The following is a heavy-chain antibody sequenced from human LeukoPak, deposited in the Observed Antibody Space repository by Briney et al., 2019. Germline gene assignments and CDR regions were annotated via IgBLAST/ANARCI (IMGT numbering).Heavy chain of an antibody. J-gene: IGHJ6*02. Sequence: ASETLSLTCNVSGGSINSFYWSWLRQPPGKGVEWFGYIYHTGSTKYNPSLKSRVTISVDTSKNQFSLKLNSVSAADTAVYYCARHDYGGNSGHYYYGMDAWGQGTTVTVSS. CDR2: IYHTGST. CDR1: GGSINSFY. V-gene: IGHV4-59*08. CDR3: ARHDYGGNSGHYYYGMDA. D-gene: IGHD4-23*01.